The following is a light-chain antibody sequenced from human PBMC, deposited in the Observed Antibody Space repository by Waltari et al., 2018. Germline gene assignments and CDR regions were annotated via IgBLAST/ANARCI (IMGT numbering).Light chain of an antibody. CDR1: QSLVSSDGNTY. CDR2: RVS. J-gene: IGKJ1*01. V-gene: IGKV2-30*01. Sequence: DVVMTQSPLSLPVTLGQPATIPCRSSQSLVSSDGNTYFNWFQQRPGQSPRRLFYRVSSRDSGVPDRFSGSGSGSDFSLRISRVEAEDVGVYYCMQGSHWPWTFGQGTKVEIK. CDR3: MQGSHWPWT.